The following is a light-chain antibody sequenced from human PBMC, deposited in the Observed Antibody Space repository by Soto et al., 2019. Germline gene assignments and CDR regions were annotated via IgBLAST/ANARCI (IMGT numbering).Light chain of an antibody. CDR1: QSISSY. V-gene: IGKV1-39*01. CDR2: AAS. Sequence: DIPMTQSPSSLSASVGDRVTITCRASQSISSYLNWYQQKPGKAPKLLIYAASSLQSGVPSRFSSSGSGTDFTLTISSLQPEDFATYYCQQSYSIPYTFGQGTKLEIK. J-gene: IGKJ2*01. CDR3: QQSYSIPYT.